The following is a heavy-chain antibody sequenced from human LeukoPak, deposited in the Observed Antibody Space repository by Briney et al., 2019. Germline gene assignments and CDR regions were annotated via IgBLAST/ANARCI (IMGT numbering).Heavy chain of an antibody. V-gene: IGHV3-7*03. D-gene: IGHD2-2*01. CDR3: ARDLYCSSTSCYAGGY. CDR2: IKQDGSEK. J-gene: IGHJ4*02. CDR1: GFTFSSYG. Sequence: QSGGSLRLSCAASGFTFSSYGMSWVRQAPGKGLEWVANIKQDGSEKYYVDSVKGRFTISRDNAKNSLYLQMNSLRAEDTAVYYCARDLYCSSTSCYAGGYWGQGTLVTVSS.